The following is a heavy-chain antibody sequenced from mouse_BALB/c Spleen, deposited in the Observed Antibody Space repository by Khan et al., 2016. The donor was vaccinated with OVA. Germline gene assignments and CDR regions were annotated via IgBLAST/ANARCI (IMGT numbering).Heavy chain of an antibody. Sequence: QVQLKESGAELVRPGVSVKISCKGSGYTFTDYAMHWVKQSHAKSLEWIGVINTYYGDADYSQQFKDQATLTVDRSSSTAYMELASLTFEDSAIYFCARGGKFAYWGQGTLVTVSA. V-gene: IGHV1S137*01. CDR1: GYTFTDYA. CDR3: ARGGKFAY. CDR2: INTYYGDA. J-gene: IGHJ3*01. D-gene: IGHD1-1*02.